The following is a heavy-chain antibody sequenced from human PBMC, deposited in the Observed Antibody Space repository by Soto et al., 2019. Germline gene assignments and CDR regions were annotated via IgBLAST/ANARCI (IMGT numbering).Heavy chain of an antibody. D-gene: IGHD6-19*01. CDR2: IYWDDDK. Sequence: GLDLEWLALIYWDDDKRYSPSLKSRLTITKDTSKNQVVLTMTNMDPVDTATYYCAHRRSLAVADAFDIWGQGTMVTVSS. V-gene: IGHV2-5*02. J-gene: IGHJ3*02. CDR3: AHRRSLAVADAFDI.